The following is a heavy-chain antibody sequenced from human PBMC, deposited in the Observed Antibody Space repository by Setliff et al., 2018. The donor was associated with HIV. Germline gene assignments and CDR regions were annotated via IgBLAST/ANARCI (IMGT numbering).Heavy chain of an antibody. V-gene: IGHV4-39*01. CDR2: IYYSGST. Sequence: PSETLSLTCTVSGGSISSSSYYWGWIRQPPGKGLEWIGSIYYSGSTFYNPSLKSRVTISVDTSKNQFSLKLSSVTAADTAVYYCARRQQLWLLYAFDIWGQGTTVTVSS. CDR1: GGSISSSSYY. D-gene: IGHD5-18*01. J-gene: IGHJ3*02. CDR3: ARRQQLWLLYAFDI.